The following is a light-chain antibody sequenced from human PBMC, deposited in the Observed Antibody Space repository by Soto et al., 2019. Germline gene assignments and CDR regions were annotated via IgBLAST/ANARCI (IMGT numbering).Light chain of an antibody. V-gene: IGLV2-11*01. CDR2: GVS. Sequence: QSALTQPRSVSGSPGQSVTISCTGTSSDVGGYNYVSWYQQHPGKAPKLMIYGVSKRPSGVPDRFSGSKSGNTASLTISGIQAEDEADYYCCSYAGSDTDVFGGGTKLTVL. CDR3: CSYAGSDTDV. CDR1: SSDVGGYNY. J-gene: IGLJ2*01.